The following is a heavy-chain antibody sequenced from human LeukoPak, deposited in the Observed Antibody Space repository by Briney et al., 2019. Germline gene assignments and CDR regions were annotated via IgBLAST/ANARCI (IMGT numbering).Heavy chain of an antibody. CDR3: AREASGGSNDY. J-gene: IGHJ4*02. Sequence: PSETLSLTRAVYGGSFSGYYWSWIRQPPGKGLEWIGEINHSGSTNYNPSLKSRVTISVDTSKNQFSLKLSSVTAADTAVYYCAREASGGSNDYWGQGTLVTVSS. CDR2: INHSGST. CDR1: GGSFSGYY. V-gene: IGHV4-34*01. D-gene: IGHD6-25*01.